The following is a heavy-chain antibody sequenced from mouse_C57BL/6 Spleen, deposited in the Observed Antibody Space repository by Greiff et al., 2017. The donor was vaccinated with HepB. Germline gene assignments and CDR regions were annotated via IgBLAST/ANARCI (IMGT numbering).Heavy chain of an antibody. CDR2: IYPGDGDT. D-gene: IGHD2-3*01. J-gene: IGHJ4*01. Sequence: VQLQQSGAELVKPGASVKISCKASGYAFSSYWMNWVKQRPGKGREGIGQIYPGDGDTNYNGKFKGKATLTADKSSSTAYMQLSSLTSEDSAVYFCARKWDGYYEDAMDYWGQGTSVTVSS. CDR3: ARKWDGYYEDAMDY. CDR1: GYAFSSYW. V-gene: IGHV1-80*01.